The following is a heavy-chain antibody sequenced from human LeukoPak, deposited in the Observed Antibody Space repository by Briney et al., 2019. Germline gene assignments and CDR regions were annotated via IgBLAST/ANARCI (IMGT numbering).Heavy chain of an antibody. CDR1: GGSFSAYY. D-gene: IGHD2-21*02. Sequence: SETLSLTCAVYGGSFSAYYWSWIRQPPGKGLEWIGEINHSGSTNYNPSLKSRVTISVDTSKNQLSLKLSSVTAADTAVYYCAGGGFYCGGDCYVDYWGQGTLVTVSS. J-gene: IGHJ4*02. V-gene: IGHV4-34*01. CDR3: AGGGFYCGGDCYVDY. CDR2: INHSGST.